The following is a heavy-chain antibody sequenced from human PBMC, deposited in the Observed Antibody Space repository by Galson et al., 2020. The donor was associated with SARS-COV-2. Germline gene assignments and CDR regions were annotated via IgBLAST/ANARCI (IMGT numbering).Heavy chain of an antibody. D-gene: IGHD3-10*01. CDR1: GYTLTELS. J-gene: IGHJ4*02. CDR3: ATCFNEGFGCLYYFDY. Sequence: GESLKISCKVSGYTLTELSMHWVRQAPGKGLEWMGGFDPEDGETIYAQKFQGRVTMTEDTSTDTAYMELSSLRSEDTAVYYCATCFNEGFGCLYYFDYWGQGTLVTVSS. V-gene: IGHV1-24*01. CDR2: FDPEDGET.